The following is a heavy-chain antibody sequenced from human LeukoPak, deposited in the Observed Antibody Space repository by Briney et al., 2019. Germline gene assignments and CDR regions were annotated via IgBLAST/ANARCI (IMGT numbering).Heavy chain of an antibody. CDR3: ALLAVASDFDY. CDR1: GFPFSFYE. D-gene: IGHD6-19*01. J-gene: IGHJ4*02. CDR2: IGASSTPK. Sequence: GGSLRLSCVVSGFPFSFYELNWVRQAPGKGLEWVSNIGASSTPKYYADSVKGRFSISRDNAKSSLYLQMNSLRVEDTAVYYCALLAVASDFDYWGQGALVIVSS. V-gene: IGHV3-48*03.